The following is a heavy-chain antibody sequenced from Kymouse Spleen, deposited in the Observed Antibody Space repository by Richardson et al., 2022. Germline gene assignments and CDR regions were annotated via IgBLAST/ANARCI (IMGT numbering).Heavy chain of an antibody. CDR2: INHSGST. Sequence: QVQLQQWGAGLLKPSETLSLTCAVYGGSFSGYYWSWIRQPPGKGLEWIGEINHSGSTNYNPSLKSRVTISVDTSKNQFSLKLSSVTAADTAVYYCARAVHFDYWGQGTLVTVSS. D-gene: IGHD1-1*01,IGHD6-13*01,IGHD6-19*01. CDR1: GGSFSGYY. V-gene: IGHV4-34*01. J-gene: IGHJ4*02. CDR3: ARAVHFDY.